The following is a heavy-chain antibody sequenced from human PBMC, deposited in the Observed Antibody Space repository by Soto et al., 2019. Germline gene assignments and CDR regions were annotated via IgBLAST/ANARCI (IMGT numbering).Heavy chain of an antibody. Sequence: QVQLQQWGAGLLKPSETLSLTCAVYGGSFSGYYWSWIRQPPGKGLEWIGEINHSGSTNYNPSLKSRVTISVDTSKNQFSLKLSSVTAADKAVYYCARLDGEYYYGSGSYITGFDYWGQGTLVTVSS. CDR3: ARLDGEYYYGSGSYITGFDY. J-gene: IGHJ4*02. D-gene: IGHD3-10*01. V-gene: IGHV4-34*01. CDR1: GGSFSGYY. CDR2: INHSGST.